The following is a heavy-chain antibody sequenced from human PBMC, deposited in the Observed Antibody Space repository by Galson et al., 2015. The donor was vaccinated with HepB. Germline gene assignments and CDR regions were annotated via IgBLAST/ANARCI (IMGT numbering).Heavy chain of an antibody. Sequence: SLRLSCAASGFTVSGIYMSWVRQAPGKGLKWVSSIYIGGNTKYADSVKGRFTISRDNSKNMLYLQMNSLRDEDTAVYYCAKEIYTGSGGAYDYWGQGVLVTVSS. CDR1: GFTVSGIY. J-gene: IGHJ4*02. CDR2: IYIGGNT. V-gene: IGHV3-66*01. D-gene: IGHD3-10*01. CDR3: AKEIYTGSGGAYDY.